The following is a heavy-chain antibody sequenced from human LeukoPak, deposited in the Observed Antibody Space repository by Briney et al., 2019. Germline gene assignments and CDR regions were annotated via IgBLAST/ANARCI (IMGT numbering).Heavy chain of an antibody. D-gene: IGHD5-12*01. Sequence: SETLSLTCTVSGGSISSGSYYWSWIRQPAGKGLEWIRRIYTSGSTNYNPSLKSRVTISVDTSKNQFSLKLSSVTAADTAVYYCASRYSGYDVWGQGTLVTVSS. CDR3: ASRYSGYDV. CDR2: IYTSGST. V-gene: IGHV4-61*02. CDR1: GGSISSGSYY. J-gene: IGHJ4*02.